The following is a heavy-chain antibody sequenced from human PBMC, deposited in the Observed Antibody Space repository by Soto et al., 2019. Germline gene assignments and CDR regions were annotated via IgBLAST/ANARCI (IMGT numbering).Heavy chain of an antibody. CDR1: GGSISSYY. V-gene: IGHV4-59*01. Sequence: PSETLSLTCTVSGGSISSYYWSWIRQPPGKGLEWIGYIYYSGSTNYNPSLKSRVTISKDTSKNQVVLTMTNMDPVDTATYYCARIRGRGGLDLYPPHFDYWGQGTLVTVSS. D-gene: IGHD2-8*01. CDR3: ARIRGRGGLDLYPPHFDY. J-gene: IGHJ4*02. CDR2: IYYSGST.